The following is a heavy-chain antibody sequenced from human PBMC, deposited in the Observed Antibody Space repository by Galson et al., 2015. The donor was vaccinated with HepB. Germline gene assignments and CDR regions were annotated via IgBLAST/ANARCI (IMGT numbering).Heavy chain of an antibody. J-gene: IGHJ5*02. V-gene: IGHV3-30*18. D-gene: IGHD1-14*01. CDR3: AKARIPLTGAAFEVAFDP. Sequence: SLRLSCAASGFTFSSYGMHWVRQAPGKGLEWVAVISYDGSNKYYADSVKGRFTISRDNSKNTPYLQMNSLRAEDTAVYYCAKARIPLTGAAFEVAFDPWGQGTLVTVSS. CDR1: GFTFSSYG. CDR2: ISYDGSNK.